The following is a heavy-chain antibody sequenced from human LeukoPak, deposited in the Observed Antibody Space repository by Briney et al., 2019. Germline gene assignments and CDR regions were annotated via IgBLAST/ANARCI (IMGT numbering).Heavy chain of an antibody. CDR2: INWNGGST. CDR1: GFTFDDYG. Sequence: PGGSLRLSCAASGFTFDDYGMSWVRQAPGKGLEWVSGINWNGGSTGYADSVKGRFTISRDNAKNSLYLQMDSLRAEDTALYYCARGWGFNYDSSGYYASFDYWGQGTLVTVSS. J-gene: IGHJ4*02. D-gene: IGHD3-22*01. V-gene: IGHV3-20*04. CDR3: ARGWGFNYDSSGYYASFDY.